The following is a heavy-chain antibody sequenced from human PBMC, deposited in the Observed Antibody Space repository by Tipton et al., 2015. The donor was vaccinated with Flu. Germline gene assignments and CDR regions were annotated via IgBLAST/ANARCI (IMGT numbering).Heavy chain of an antibody. CDR3: ARVTSEPILWWYFDY. CDR1: GGSISSYY. Sequence: TLSLTCTVSGGSISSYYWSWIRQPPGKGLEWIGYIYYSGSTNYNPSLKSRVTISVGTSKNQFSLKLSSVTAADTAVYYCARVTSEPILWWYFDYWGQGTLVTVSS. D-gene: IGHD2-21*01. V-gene: IGHV4-59*08. J-gene: IGHJ4*02. CDR2: IYYSGST.